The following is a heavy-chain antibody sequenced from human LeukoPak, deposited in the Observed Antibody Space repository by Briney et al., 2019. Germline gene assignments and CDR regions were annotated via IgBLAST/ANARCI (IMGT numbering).Heavy chain of an antibody. Sequence: SETLSLTCTVSRGSISSSSYYWGWIRQPPGGGLEWIGNIYYSRSTYYNPTLKSRVTISVDTSKNQFSLKLSSMTAADTAVYYCARHLKRGITILGVVLGAVDYWGQGTLVTVSS. J-gene: IGHJ4*02. D-gene: IGHD3-3*01. V-gene: IGHV4-39*01. CDR2: IYYSRST. CDR1: RGSISSSSYY. CDR3: ARHLKRGITILGVVLGAVDY.